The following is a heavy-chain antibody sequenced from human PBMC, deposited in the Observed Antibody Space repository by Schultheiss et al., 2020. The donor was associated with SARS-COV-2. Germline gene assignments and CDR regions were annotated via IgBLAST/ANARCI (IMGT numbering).Heavy chain of an antibody. Sequence: GSLRLSCTVSGGSISSYYWSWIRQPPGKGLEWIGYIYYSGSTNYNPSLKSRVTMSVDMTKNQFSLKVSSVTAADTAVYYCARAHFASSGWYYLGYWGQGTLVTVSS. CDR2: IYYSGST. CDR1: GGSISSYY. J-gene: IGHJ4*02. CDR3: ARAHFASSGWYYLGY. D-gene: IGHD6-19*01. V-gene: IGHV4-59*12.